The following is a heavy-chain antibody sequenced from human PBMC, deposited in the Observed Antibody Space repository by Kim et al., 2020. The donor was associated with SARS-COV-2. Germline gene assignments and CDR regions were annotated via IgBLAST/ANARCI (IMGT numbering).Heavy chain of an antibody. CDR1: GGSFSGYY. CDR3: ARVWRAIAAAGTGKTARYSWFDP. D-gene: IGHD6-13*01. V-gene: IGHV4-34*01. CDR2: INHSGST. J-gene: IGHJ5*02. Sequence: SETLSLTCAVYGGSFSGYYWSWIRQPPGKGLEWIGEINHSGSTNYNPSLKSRVTISVDTSKNQFSLKLSSVTAADTAVYYCARVWRAIAAAGTGKTARYSWFDPWGQGTLVTVSS.